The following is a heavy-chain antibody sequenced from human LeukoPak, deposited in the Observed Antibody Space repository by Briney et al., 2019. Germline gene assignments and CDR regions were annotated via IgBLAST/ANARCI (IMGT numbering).Heavy chain of an antibody. CDR2: INHSGST. V-gene: IGHV4-34*01. CDR1: GGSFSGYY. CDR3: ARAKAGFDY. J-gene: IGHJ4*02. Sequence: SETLSLTCAVYGGSFSGYYWSWIRQPPGKGPEWIGEINHSGSTNYNPSLKSRVTISVDTSKNQFSLKLSSVTAADTAVYYCARAKAGFDYWGQGTLVTVSS.